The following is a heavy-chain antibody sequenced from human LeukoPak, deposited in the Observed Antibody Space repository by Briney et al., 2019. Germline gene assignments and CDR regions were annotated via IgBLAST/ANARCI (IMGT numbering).Heavy chain of an antibody. CDR2: ISTSGTA. Sequence: GGSLRLSCAASGFIFSDYAMNWVRLAPGKGLEWVSLISTSGTAHYADSVRGRFTISRDNSKDTLYLQMNSLRAEDTAVYYCARGSRVGAPGSWFDPWGQGTLVTVSA. D-gene: IGHD2-15*01. V-gene: IGHV3-23*01. J-gene: IGHJ5*02. CDR3: ARGSRVGAPGSWFDP. CDR1: GFIFSDYA.